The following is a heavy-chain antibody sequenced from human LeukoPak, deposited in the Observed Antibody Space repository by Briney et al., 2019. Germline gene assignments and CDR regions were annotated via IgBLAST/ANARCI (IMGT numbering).Heavy chain of an antibody. CDR3: ARGGITVPPAY. CDR1: GFTFSDYY. V-gene: IGHV3-11*04. Sequence: GGSLRLSCEASGFTFSDYYMNWIRQAPGKGLEWISYISSSGSTIYYADSVKGRFTISRDNAKNSLYLQMNSLRAEDTAVYYCARGGITVPPAYWGQGTLVTVSS. CDR2: ISSSGSTI. D-gene: IGHD3-10*01. J-gene: IGHJ4*02.